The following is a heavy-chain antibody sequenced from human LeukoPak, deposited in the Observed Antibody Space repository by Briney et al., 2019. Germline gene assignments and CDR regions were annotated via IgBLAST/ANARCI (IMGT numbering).Heavy chain of an antibody. CDR2: FCGSGGST. D-gene: IGHD4-11*01. CDR1: GFTFSSYG. J-gene: IGHJ4*02. V-gene: IGHV3-23*01. Sequence: GGTLRLSCAASGFTFSSYGMSWVRQAPGKGLEWVSAFCGSGGSTYYADSVKDRFTISRDNSKNTLYLQMNSLRAEDTAVYYCAPPNPVTLPFDYWGQGTLVTVSS. CDR3: APPNPVTLPFDY.